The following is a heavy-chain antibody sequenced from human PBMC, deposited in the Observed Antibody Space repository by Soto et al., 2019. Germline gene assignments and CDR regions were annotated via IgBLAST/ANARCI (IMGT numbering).Heavy chain of an antibody. V-gene: IGHV3-21*04. CDR2: ISSSSSYI. CDR3: DIDPPGYSYGSGVGY. CDR1: GFTFSSYS. J-gene: IGHJ4*02. Sequence: EVQLVESGGGLVKPGGSLRLSCAASGFTFSSYSMNWVRQAPGKGLEWVSSISSSSSYIYYADSVKGRFTISRDNAKNPMYRRMNRRRAEHTAVYYCDIDPPGYSYGSGVGYWGQGTVVTVSS. D-gene: IGHD5-18*01.